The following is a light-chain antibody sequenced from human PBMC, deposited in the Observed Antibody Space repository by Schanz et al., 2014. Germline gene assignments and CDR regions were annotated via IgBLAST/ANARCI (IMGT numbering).Light chain of an antibody. CDR2: DAT. Sequence: DIQMTQSPSSLSASVGDRVTITCQASQDISNYLNWYQQKPGKAPRLLIYDATVLETGVPSRFSGGGSGTDFTFTITSLQPEDIATYYCQQYHRYSWTFGQGTMVEIK. V-gene: IGKV1-33*01. CDR3: QQYHRYSWT. J-gene: IGKJ1*01. CDR1: QDISNY.